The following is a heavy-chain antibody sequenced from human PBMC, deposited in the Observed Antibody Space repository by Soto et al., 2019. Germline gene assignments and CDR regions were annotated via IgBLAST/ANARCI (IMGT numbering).Heavy chain of an antibody. J-gene: IGHJ6*03. CDR1: GGSLSSYY. V-gene: IGHV4-59*01. Sequence: SETLSLTCTVSGGSLSSYYWSWIRQPPGKGLEWIGYIYYSGSTNYNPSLKSRVTISVDTSKNQFSLKLSSVTAADTAVYYCARGDCSGGTCYLRHYHLAVWGQGSTVTVSS. D-gene: IGHD2-15*01. CDR2: IYYSGST. CDR3: ARGDCSGGTCYLRHYHLAV.